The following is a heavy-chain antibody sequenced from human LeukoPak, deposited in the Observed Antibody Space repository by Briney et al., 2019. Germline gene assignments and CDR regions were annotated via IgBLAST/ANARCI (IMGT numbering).Heavy chain of an antibody. V-gene: IGHV3-21*01. CDR1: GFTFSSYS. CDR3: ARLELRFLEWLWLDAFDI. J-gene: IGHJ3*02. Sequence: KTGGSLRLSCAASGFTFSSYSMNWVRQAPGKGLEWVSSISSSSSYIYYADSVKGRLTISRDNAKNSLYLQMNSLRAEDTAVYYCARLELRFLEWLWLDAFDIWGQGTMVTVSS. D-gene: IGHD3-3*01. CDR2: ISSSSSYI.